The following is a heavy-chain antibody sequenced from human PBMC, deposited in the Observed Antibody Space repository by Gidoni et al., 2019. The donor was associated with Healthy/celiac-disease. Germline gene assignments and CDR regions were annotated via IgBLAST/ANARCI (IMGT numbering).Heavy chain of an antibody. CDR1: GGSISSGGYY. D-gene: IGHD2-2*02. CDR2: IYYSGST. J-gene: IGHJ4*02. Sequence: QVQLQESGPGLVKPSQTLSLTCTVSGGSISSGGYYWSWIRQHPGKGLEWIGYIYYSGSTYYNPSLKSRVTISVDTSKNQFSLKLSAVTAADTAVYYGAGASSPYCSSTSCYRGGVDYWGQGTLVTVSS. CDR3: AGASSPYCSSTSCYRGGVDY. V-gene: IGHV4-31*03.